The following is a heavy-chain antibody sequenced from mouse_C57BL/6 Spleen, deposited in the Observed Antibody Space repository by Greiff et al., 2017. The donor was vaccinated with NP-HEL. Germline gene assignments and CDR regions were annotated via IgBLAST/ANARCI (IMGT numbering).Heavy chain of an antibody. V-gene: IGHV5-4*01. CDR2: ISDGGSYT. D-gene: IGHD2-2*01. J-gene: IGHJ3*01. CDR1: GFTFSSYA. CDR3: AREGVYGYDGWFAY. Sequence: EVKLVESGGGLVKPGGSLKLSCAASGFTFSSYAMSWVRQTPEKRLEWVATISDGGSYTYYPDNVKGRFTISRDHAKNNLYLQMSHLKSEDTAMYYCAREGVYGYDGWFAYWGQGTLVTVSA.